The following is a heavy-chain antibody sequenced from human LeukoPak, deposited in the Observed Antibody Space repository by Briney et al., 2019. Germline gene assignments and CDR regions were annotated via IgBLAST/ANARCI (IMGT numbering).Heavy chain of an antibody. CDR2: ISGSGGST. Sequence: GGSLRLSCAASGFTFSSYAMSWVRQAPGKGLEWVSAISGSGGSTYYADSVKGRFTISRDNSKNTLYLQMNSLRAEDTAVYYCARSLDGYCSGGSCLSYYFDYWGQGTLVTVSS. V-gene: IGHV3-23*01. J-gene: IGHJ4*02. CDR1: GFTFSSYA. D-gene: IGHD2-15*01. CDR3: ARSLDGYCSGGSCLSYYFDY.